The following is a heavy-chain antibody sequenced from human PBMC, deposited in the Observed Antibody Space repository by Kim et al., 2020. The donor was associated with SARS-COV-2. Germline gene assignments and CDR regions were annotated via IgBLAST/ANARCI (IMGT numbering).Heavy chain of an antibody. CDR2: INHSGST. D-gene: IGHD6-13*01. CDR3: ARPRRQYSSSGYNWFDP. CDR1: GGSFSGYY. J-gene: IGHJ5*02. V-gene: IGHV4-34*01. Sequence: SETLSLTCAVYGGSFSGYYWSWIRQPPGKGLEWIGEINHSGSTNYNPSLKSRVTISVDTSKNQFSLKLSSVTAADTAVYYCARPRRQYSSSGYNWFDPWGQGTLVTVSS.